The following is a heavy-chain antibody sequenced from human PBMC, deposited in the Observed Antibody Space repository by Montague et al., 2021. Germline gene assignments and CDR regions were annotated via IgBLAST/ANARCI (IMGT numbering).Heavy chain of an antibody. D-gene: IGHD6-25*01. CDR1: GFTFSQDW. J-gene: IGHJ4*02. V-gene: IGHV3-7*05. CDR2: INQHANGD. CDR3: ARNRGYFNLDS. Sequence: SLRLSCAAAGFTFSQDWMDWVRQAPGEGLEWVGNINQHANGDYYADSVKGRFTISRDNAKNSLYLEMNSLRAEDTAVCFCARNRGYFNLDSWGQGALVTVSS.